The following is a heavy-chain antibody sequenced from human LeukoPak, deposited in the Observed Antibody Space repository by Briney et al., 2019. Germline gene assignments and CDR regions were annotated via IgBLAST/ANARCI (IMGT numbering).Heavy chain of an antibody. CDR3: ARDWSGAAAVYPGRDAFDI. Sequence: GASVKVSCKASGGTFSSCAISWVRQAPGQGLEWMGGIIPIFGTANYAQKFQGRVTITADESTSTAYMELSSLRSEDTAVYYCARDWSGAAAVYPGRDAFDIWGQGTMVTVSS. V-gene: IGHV1-69*13. J-gene: IGHJ3*02. CDR2: IIPIFGTA. D-gene: IGHD3-3*01. CDR1: GGTFSSCA.